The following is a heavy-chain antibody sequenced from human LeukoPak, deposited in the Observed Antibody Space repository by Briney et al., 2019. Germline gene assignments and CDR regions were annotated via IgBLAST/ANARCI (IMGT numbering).Heavy chain of an antibody. V-gene: IGHV4-34*01. CDR1: GGSFSGYY. CDR3: ARGGIAVATYYYYGMDV. CDR2: INHSGST. D-gene: IGHD6-19*01. J-gene: IGHJ6*02. Sequence: PSETLSLTCAVYGGSFSGYYWSWIRQPPGKGLEWIGEINHSGSTNYNPSLKSRVTISVDTSKNQFSLKLSSVTAADTAVYYCARGGIAVATYYYYGMDVWGQGTTVTVSS.